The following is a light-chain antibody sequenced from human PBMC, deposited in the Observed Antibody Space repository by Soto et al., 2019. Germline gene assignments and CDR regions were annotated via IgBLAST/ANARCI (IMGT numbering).Light chain of an antibody. Sequence: EILMTQSPATLSVSPGGTATLSCRASQSVSTKLAWYRQKPGQAPRLLIYGASNRATGIPDRFSGSGSGTDFTLTISRLEPEDFAVYYCQQYDNWPIAFGQGTRLE. CDR1: QSVSTK. CDR3: QQYDNWPIA. CDR2: GAS. J-gene: IGKJ5*01. V-gene: IGKV3D-15*01.